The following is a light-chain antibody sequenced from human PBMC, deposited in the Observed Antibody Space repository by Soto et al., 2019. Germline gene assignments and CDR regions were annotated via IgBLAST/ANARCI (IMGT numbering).Light chain of an antibody. J-gene: IGLJ6*01. Sequence: QSALTQPASVSGAPGQSISISCTGTSSDVGDYKYVSWYQKHPGKAPKALIYEVSSRPSNVSLPFSGSKSGTTAFLTISGLQAEDEADYYCSSFISANTIVFGSGTKVTVL. V-gene: IGLV2-14*01. CDR2: EVS. CDR3: SSFISANTIV. CDR1: SSDVGDYKY.